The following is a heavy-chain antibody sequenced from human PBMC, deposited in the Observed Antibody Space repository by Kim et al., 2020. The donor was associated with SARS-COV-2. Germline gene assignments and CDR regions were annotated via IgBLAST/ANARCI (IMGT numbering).Heavy chain of an antibody. V-gene: IGHV3-33*01. CDR3: ARRGDSSKDFDY. CDR1: GFTFSNYA. J-gene: IGHJ4*02. Sequence: GGSLRLSCAASGFTFSNYAMHWVRQAPGKGLEWVAVIWYDGSNKYYADSVKGRFTISRDNSKNTLYLQMNSLRAEDTAVYYCARRGDSSKDFDYWGQGTL. CDR2: IWYDGSNK. D-gene: IGHD6-19*01.